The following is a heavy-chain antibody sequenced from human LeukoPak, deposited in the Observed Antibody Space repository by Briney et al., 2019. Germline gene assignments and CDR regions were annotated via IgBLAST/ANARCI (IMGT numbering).Heavy chain of an antibody. V-gene: IGHV3-23*01. CDR1: GFTFSRFA. CDR3: SKGITLVRGLTDFDY. J-gene: IGHJ4*02. D-gene: IGHD3-10*01. CDR2: IIDNGDRT. Sequence: PGGSLRLSCAASGFTFSRFAMNWVRQAPGKGLEWVATIIDNGDRTYYADSVRGRFTLSRDNSNNTLSLQMNSLRAEDTATYYCSKGITLVRGLTDFDYWGQGTLVTVSS.